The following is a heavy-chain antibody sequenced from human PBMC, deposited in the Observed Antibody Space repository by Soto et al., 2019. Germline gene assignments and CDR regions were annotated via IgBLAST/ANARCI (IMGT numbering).Heavy chain of an antibody. CDR3: AKASGWFGEFDY. J-gene: IGHJ4*02. V-gene: IGHV3-23*01. CDR1: GFTFSSYA. CDR2: ISGSGGST. Sequence: EVQLLESGGGLVQPGGSLRLSCAASGFTFSSYAMSWVRQAPGEGLEWVSAISGSGGSTYYADSVKGRFTISRDNSKNTLYLQMNSRRAEDTAVYYCAKASGWFGEFDYWGQGTLVTVSS. D-gene: IGHD3-10*01.